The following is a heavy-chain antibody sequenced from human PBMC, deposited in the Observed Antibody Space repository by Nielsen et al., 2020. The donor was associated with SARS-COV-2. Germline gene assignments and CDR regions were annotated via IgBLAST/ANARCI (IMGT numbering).Heavy chain of an antibody. V-gene: IGHV3-74*01. CDR1: GFTFSSTY. CDR3: AGGADFWSGTQKYYMDV. D-gene: IGHD3-3*01. Sequence: GESLKISCSASGFTFSSTYMDWVRQAPGQGLVWVSRINPSGSGTAYADSVKGRFAVSRDNAENTVVLQIHSLRVEDTAVYYCAGGADFWSGTQKYYMDVWGKGTTVIVSS. J-gene: IGHJ6*03. CDR2: INPSGSGT.